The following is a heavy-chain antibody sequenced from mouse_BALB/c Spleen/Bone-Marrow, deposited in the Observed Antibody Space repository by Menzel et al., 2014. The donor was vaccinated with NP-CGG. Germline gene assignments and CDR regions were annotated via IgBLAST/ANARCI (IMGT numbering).Heavy chain of an antibody. CDR1: GYSFTGYN. V-gene: IGHV1S135*01. CDR2: IDPFNGGT. J-gene: IGHJ2*01. D-gene: IGHD2-4*01. Sequence: VQLQQSGPELVKPGVSVKVSCKASGYSFTGYNMYWVKQSHGKSLEWIGYIDPFNGGTAYNQRFKDKATLTIDRSSSTAFMHLNSLTSEDSAVYFCARDDYDYWGQGTTLTVSS. CDR3: ARDDYDY.